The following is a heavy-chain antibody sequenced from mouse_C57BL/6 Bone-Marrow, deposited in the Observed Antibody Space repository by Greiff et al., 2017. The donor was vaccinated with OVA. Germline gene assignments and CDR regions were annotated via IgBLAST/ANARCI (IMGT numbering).Heavy chain of an antibody. D-gene: IGHD1-1*01. CDR3: TNYYGSSFPY. CDR1: GFNIKDDY. V-gene: IGHV14-4*01. Sequence: VQLKESGAELVRPGASVKLSCTASGFNIKDDYMHWVKQRPEQGLEWIGWIDPENGDTEYASKFQGKATITADTSSNTAYLQLSSLTSEDTAVYYCTNYYGSSFPYWGQGTTLTVSS. CDR2: IDPENGDT. J-gene: IGHJ2*01.